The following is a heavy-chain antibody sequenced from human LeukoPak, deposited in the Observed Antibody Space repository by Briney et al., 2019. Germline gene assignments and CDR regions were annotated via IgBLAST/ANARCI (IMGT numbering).Heavy chain of an antibody. V-gene: IGHV3-15*01. CDR1: GFTFTKAW. J-gene: IGHJ4*02. Sequence: GGSLRLSCAASGFTFTKAWMNWVRQAPGKGLEWVGRIKSKSDGGTTDYAAPVKDRVTISRDDSKNTLYLQMNSLKTEDPAVYYCTTETHIVVVTAIMYYFDYWGQGTLVTVSS. CDR2: IKSKSDGGTT. CDR3: TTETHIVVVTAIMYYFDY. D-gene: IGHD2-21*02.